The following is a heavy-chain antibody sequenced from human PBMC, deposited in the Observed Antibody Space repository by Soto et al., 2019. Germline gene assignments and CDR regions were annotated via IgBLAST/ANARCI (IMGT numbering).Heavy chain of an antibody. CDR2: IYHSGST. CDR1: SGSTSSSNW. V-gene: IGHV4-4*02. D-gene: IGHD4-17*01. J-gene: IGHJ4*02. Sequence: SETLSLTCAVSSGSTSSSNWWSWVRQPAGKGLEWIGEIYHSGSTNYNPSLKSRVTISVDKSKNQFSLKLSSVTAADTAVCYCARVSGDHYGDYAGLDYWGQGTLVTVSS. CDR3: ARVSGDHYGDYAGLDY.